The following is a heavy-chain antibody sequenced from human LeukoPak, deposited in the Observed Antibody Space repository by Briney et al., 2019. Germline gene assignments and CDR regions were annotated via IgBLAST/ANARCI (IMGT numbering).Heavy chain of an antibody. Sequence: SETLSLTCAVYGGSFSGYYWSWIRQPPGKGLEWIGEINHSGSTNYNPSLRSRVTMSVDTSKNQFSLKLSSVTAADTAVYYCARGAKDRGSGSYSWGYYYYYMDVWGKGTTVTVSS. CDR2: INHSGST. V-gene: IGHV4-34*01. CDR3: ARGAKDRGSGSYSWGYYYYYMDV. D-gene: IGHD3-10*01. CDR1: GGSFSGYY. J-gene: IGHJ6*03.